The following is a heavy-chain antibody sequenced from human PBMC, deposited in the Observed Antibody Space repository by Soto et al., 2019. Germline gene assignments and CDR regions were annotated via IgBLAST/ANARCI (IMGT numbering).Heavy chain of an antibody. D-gene: IGHD3-22*01. J-gene: IGHJ3*02. Sequence: DSLKGRISISRDNAKNSLYLQMNSLRADDTAVYYCARTGGSGYSKHASEIWGQGTMVTVSS. V-gene: IGHV3-7*01. CDR3: ARTGGSGYSKHASEI.